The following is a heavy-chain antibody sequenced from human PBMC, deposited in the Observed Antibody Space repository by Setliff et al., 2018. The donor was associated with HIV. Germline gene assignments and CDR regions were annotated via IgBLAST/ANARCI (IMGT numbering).Heavy chain of an antibody. CDR3: ARPAGKGSYYGDDAFDI. CDR1: GGSISSGSYY. J-gene: IGHJ3*02. D-gene: IGHD1-26*01. Sequence: PSETLSLTCTVSGGSISSGSYYWSWIRQPAGKGLEWIGRIYTSGSTNYNPSLKSRVTISEDTSKNQLSLKLSSVTAADTAVYYCARPAGKGSYYGDDAFDIWGQGTMVTVSS. CDR2: IYTSGST. V-gene: IGHV4-61*02.